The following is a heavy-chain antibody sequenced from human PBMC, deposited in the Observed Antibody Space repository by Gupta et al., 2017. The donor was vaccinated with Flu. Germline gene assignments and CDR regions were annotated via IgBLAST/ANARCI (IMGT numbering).Heavy chain of an antibody. D-gene: IGHD4-17*01. CDR2: INPNSGGT. CDR3: ARDYGDDKLEFDY. V-gene: IGHV1-2*02. Sequence: RQAPGLGLEWMGWINPNSGGTNYAQKFQGRVTMTRDTSISTAYMELSRLGSDDTAVYYCARDYGDDKLEFDYWGQGTLVTVSS. J-gene: IGHJ4*02.